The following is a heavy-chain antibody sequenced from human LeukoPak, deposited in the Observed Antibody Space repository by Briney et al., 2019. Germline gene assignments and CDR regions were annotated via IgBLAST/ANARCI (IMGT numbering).Heavy chain of an antibody. CDR1: GFTFSSYA. J-gene: IGHJ4*02. CDR2: ISYDGSNK. D-gene: IGHD5-12*01. CDR3: AREILYSGYEYPLFDY. Sequence: PGGSLRLSCAASGFTFSSYAMHWVRQAPGKGLEWVAVISYDGSNKYCADSVKGRFTISRDNSKNTLYLQMNSLRAEDTAVYYCAREILYSGYEYPLFDYWGQGTLVTVSS. V-gene: IGHV3-30*04.